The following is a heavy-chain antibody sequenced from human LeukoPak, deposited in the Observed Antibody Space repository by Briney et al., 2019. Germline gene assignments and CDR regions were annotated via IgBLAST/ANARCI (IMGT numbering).Heavy chain of an antibody. Sequence: SQTLSLTCTVSGGSISDYYWSWIRQPAGKGLEWIGRISTLGHTDYDSSLRSRVTISVDKSQNQFSLNLSSVTAADTAVYYCARGRVCSNGVCPYYYYYYMDVWGKGTTVTVSS. J-gene: IGHJ6*03. CDR3: ARGRVCSNGVCPYYYYYYMDV. D-gene: IGHD2-8*01. CDR1: GGSISDYY. CDR2: ISTLGHT. V-gene: IGHV4-4*07.